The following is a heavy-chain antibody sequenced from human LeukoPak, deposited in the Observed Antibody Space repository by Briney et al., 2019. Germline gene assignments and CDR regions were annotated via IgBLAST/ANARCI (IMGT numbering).Heavy chain of an antibody. V-gene: IGHV3-30-3*01. CDR3: ARDGEYSSSAYYFDY. CDR1: GFTFSSYA. J-gene: IGHJ4*02. D-gene: IGHD6-6*01. CDR2: ISYDGSNK. Sequence: GRSLRLSCAASGFTFSSYAMHWVRQAPGKGLEWVTLISYDGSNKYYADSVKGRFTISRDNSKNTLYLQMNSLRAEDTAVYYCARDGEYSSSAYYFDYWGQGTLVTVSS.